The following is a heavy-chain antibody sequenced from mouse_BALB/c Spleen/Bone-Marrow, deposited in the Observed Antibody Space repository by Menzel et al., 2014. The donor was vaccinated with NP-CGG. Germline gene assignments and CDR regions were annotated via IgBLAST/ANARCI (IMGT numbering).Heavy chain of an antibody. D-gene: IGHD2-4*01. CDR1: GFNIKDSY. J-gene: IGHJ2*01. Sequence: VQLKESGAELVKPGASVKLSCTASGFNIKDSYMHWVKQRPEQGLEWIGRIDPANGNTKYDPKFQGKATITADTSSNTAYLQLSSLASEGTAVCYCARYDYGDYFDYWGQGTTLTVSS. CDR3: ARYDYGDYFDY. V-gene: IGHV14-3*02. CDR2: IDPANGNT.